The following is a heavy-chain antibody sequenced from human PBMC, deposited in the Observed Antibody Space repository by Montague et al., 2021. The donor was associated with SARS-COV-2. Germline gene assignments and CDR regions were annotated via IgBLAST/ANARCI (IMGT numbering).Heavy chain of an antibody. CDR2: MYYSGST. V-gene: IGHV4-39*01. CDR1: GGSISSSTYY. D-gene: IGHD3-10*01. CDR3: ARQPRSYYDSGSYWALGDY. Sequence: SETLSLTCTVSGGSISSSTYYWGWIRQPPGKGLEWIGSMYYSGSTYYNPSLKSRVTISVDTSKKQFSLKLSSVTAADTAVYYCARQPRSYYDSGSYWALGDYWGQGTLVTVSS. J-gene: IGHJ4*02.